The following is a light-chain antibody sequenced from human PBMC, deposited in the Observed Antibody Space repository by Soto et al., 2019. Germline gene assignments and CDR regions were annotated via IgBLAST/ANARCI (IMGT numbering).Light chain of an antibody. CDR3: SSYTRSSIVV. CDR1: SSDVGGYNY. V-gene: IGLV2-14*01. Sequence: QSALTQPASVSGSPGQSITISCTGTSSDVGGYNYVSWYQQHPGKAPKLMIYEVSNRPSGVSNRVSGSKSGNTASLTISGLQAEDEADYYCSSYTRSSIVVFGGGTKLTVL. CDR2: EVS. J-gene: IGLJ2*01.